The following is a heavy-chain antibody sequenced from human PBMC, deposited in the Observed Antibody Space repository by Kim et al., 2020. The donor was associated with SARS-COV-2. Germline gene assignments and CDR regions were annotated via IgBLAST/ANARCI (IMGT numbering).Heavy chain of an antibody. CDR1: GYTFTELS. D-gene: IGHD2-21*01. V-gene: IGHV1-24*01. J-gene: IGHJ5*02. CDR3: ATTAPCGDPNWFDP. CDR2: FDPEDGET. Sequence: ASVKVSCKVSGYTFTELSMHWVRQAPGKGLEWMGGFDPEDGETIYAKKFQGRVTMTEDTSTDTAYMELSSLRSEDTAVYYCATTAPCGDPNWFDPWSQGTLVTVSA.